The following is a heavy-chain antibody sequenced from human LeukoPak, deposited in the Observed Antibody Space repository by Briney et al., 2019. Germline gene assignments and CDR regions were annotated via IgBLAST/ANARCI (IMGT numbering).Heavy chain of an antibody. D-gene: IGHD5-18*01. CDR3: AQGSGYSYGRAGHGDY. CDR1: GGSISSSRYY. Sequence: SETLSLICTVSGGSISSSRYYWGWIRQPPGKGLEWIGSIYYSGRTYYNPSLKSRVTISVDTSKNEFSLKLSSVTAADTAVYYCAQGSGYSYGRAGHGDYWGQGTLVTVSS. CDR2: IYYSGRT. J-gene: IGHJ4*02. V-gene: IGHV4-39*01.